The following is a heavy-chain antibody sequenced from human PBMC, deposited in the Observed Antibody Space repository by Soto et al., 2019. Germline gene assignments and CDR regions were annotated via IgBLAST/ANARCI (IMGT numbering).Heavy chain of an antibody. D-gene: IGHD6-19*01. V-gene: IGHV4-39*01. CDR1: GGSISSRTYS. Sequence: ETLSLTCTVSGGSISSRTYSWGWIRQPPGKTLEWIGTIYYHGNTYSNPSLKSRVTISVDTSNNQLSLKLRSVTAADTAVYYCARHDGFSSGWIFDYWGHGTLVTVSS. CDR3: ARHDGFSSGWIFDY. CDR2: IYYHGNT. J-gene: IGHJ4*01.